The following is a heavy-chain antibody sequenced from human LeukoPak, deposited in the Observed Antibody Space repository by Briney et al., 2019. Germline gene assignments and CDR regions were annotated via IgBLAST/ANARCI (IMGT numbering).Heavy chain of an antibody. D-gene: IGHD4-17*01. J-gene: IGHJ4*02. CDR2: IYSSGST. Sequence: PSETLSLTCTVSGGSISSGGYYWSWIRQHPGKGLEWIGYIYSSGSTYYNPSLKSRVTISVDTSKNQFSLKLSSVTAADTAVYYCARVDYGDPSFDYWGQGTLVTVSS. V-gene: IGHV4-31*03. CDR3: ARVDYGDPSFDY. CDR1: GGSISSGGYY.